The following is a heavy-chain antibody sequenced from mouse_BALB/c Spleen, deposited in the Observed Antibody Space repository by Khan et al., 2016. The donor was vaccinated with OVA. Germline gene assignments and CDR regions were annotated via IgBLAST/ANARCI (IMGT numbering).Heavy chain of an antibody. CDR3: ARSALRWDFDD. CDR1: GYTFINYW. V-gene: IGHV1-7*01. D-gene: IGHD1-1*01. J-gene: IGHJ2*01. Sequence: QVQLKQSGAELAKPGASVKMSCKASGYTFINYWILWVKQRPGQGLEWIGYINPSTGYTEYNQNFKDKATLTADKSSSTAYMQLSSLTSEDSAVYYCARSALRWDFDDWGQGTTLTVSS. CDR2: INPSTGYT.